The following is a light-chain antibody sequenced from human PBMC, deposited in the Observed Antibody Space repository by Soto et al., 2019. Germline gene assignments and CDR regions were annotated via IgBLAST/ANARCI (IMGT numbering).Light chain of an antibody. Sequence: AIQLTQSPSSLSASVGDRVTITCRASQGIRSALGWYQQKPGKVPKLLIYAASTLQTGVPSRFRGSGSGTDFTLTISSLQPEDFATYYCLQDYNYPRTFGQGTKVDIK. CDR2: AAS. J-gene: IGKJ1*01. V-gene: IGKV1-6*01. CDR1: QGIRSA. CDR3: LQDYNYPRT.